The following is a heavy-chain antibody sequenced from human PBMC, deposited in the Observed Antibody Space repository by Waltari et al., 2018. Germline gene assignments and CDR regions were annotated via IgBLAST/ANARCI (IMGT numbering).Heavy chain of an antibody. Sequence: EVQLVESGGGLVQPGGSVRLSCAACGFTFSSYWMSWVRQAPGKGLEWVANIKQDGSEKYYVDSVKGRFTISRDNAKNSLYLQMNSLRAEDTAVYYCARVRSSSWQLFDYWGQGTLVTVSS. J-gene: IGHJ4*02. D-gene: IGHD6-13*01. CDR1: GFTFSSYW. CDR2: IKQDGSEK. V-gene: IGHV3-7*01. CDR3: ARVRSSSWQLFDY.